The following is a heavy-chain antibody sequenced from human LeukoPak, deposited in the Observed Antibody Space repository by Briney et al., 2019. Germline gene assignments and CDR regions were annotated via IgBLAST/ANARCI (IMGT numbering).Heavy chain of an antibody. D-gene: IGHD2/OR15-2a*01. V-gene: IGHV1-2*02. CDR2: INPNSGGT. CDR1: GYTFTGYH. J-gene: IGHJ4*02. CDR3: AREVTLGPYD. Sequence: ASVKVSCKASGYTFTGYHMHWVRQAPGQGLEWMGWINPNSGGTNYAQKFQGRVTMTRDTSISTAYMGLSRLRSDDTAVYYCAREVTLGPYDWGQGTLVTVSS.